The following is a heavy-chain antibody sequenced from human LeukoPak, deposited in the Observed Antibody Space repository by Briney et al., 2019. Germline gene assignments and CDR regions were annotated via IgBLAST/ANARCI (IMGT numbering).Heavy chain of an antibody. D-gene: IGHD3-10*01. CDR2: IYYSGST. Sequence: SETLSLTCTVSGGSISSYYWSWIRQPPGKGLEWIGYIYYSGSTNYNPSLKSRVTISVDTSKNQFSLKLSSVTAADTAVYYCARVGRRGSGSYYHFDYWGQGTLVTVSS. CDR3: ARVGRRGSGSYYHFDY. CDR1: GGSISSYY. V-gene: IGHV4-59*01. J-gene: IGHJ4*02.